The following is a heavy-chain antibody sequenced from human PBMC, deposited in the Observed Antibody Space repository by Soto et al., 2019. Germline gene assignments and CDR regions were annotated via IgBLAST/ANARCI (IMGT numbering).Heavy chain of an antibody. D-gene: IGHD1-26*01. J-gene: IGHJ2*01. CDR2: INAGNGNT. CDR3: ARGGSLYWYFDL. Sequence: ASVKVSCKASGYTFTSCAMHWLRQAPGQRLEWMGWINAGNGNTKYSQKFQGRVTITRDTSASTAYMELSSLRSEDTAVYYCARGGSLYWYFDLWGRGTLVTVSS. V-gene: IGHV1-3*01. CDR1: GYTFTSCA.